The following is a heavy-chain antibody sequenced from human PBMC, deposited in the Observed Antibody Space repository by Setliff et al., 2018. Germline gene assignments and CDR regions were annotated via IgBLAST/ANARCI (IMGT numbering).Heavy chain of an antibody. CDR3: ARDTYIGDFWSGYYIQGQFDP. CDR2: INAGNGNT. Sequence: GASVKVSCKASGYTFTNHAIHWVRQAPGQRLEWMGWINAGNGNTKYSQKFQGRVTITRDTSANTAYMELSSLRSEDTAVYYCARDTYIGDFWSGYYIQGQFDPWGQGTLVTVS. J-gene: IGHJ5*02. CDR1: GYTFTNHA. V-gene: IGHV1-3*01. D-gene: IGHD3-3*01.